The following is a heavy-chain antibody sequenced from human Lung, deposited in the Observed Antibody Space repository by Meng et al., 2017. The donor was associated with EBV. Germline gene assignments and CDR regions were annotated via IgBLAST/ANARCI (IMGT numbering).Heavy chain of an antibody. D-gene: IGHD6-19*01. CDR2: IGHSGIT. Sequence: QPPLQESGPGLVKPSEALSLTCSVSGGSISTSGYYWGWIRQPPGKGLEWIGSIGHSGITYYTPSLKSRVTVSIDTSKSQFSLKLTSVTAADTAVYYCVRSSGWVRTGFDPWGQGTLVTVSS. J-gene: IGHJ5*02. CDR3: VRSSGWVRTGFDP. V-gene: IGHV4-39*01. CDR1: GGSISTSGYY.